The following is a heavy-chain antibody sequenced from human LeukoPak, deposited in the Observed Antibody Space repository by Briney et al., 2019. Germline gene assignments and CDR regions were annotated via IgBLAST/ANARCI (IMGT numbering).Heavy chain of an antibody. D-gene: IGHD3-3*01. J-gene: IGHJ3*02. CDR3: ARVTATYYDFWSGWGAFNI. CDR2: ISSSSSYI. V-gene: IGHV3-21*01. CDR1: GFTFSSYS. Sequence: GGSLRLSCAASGFTFSSYSMNWVRQAPGKGLEWVSSISSSSSYIYYADSVKGRFTISRDNAKNRLYLQMNSLRAEDTAVYYCARVTATYYDFWSGWGAFNIWGQGTMVTVSS.